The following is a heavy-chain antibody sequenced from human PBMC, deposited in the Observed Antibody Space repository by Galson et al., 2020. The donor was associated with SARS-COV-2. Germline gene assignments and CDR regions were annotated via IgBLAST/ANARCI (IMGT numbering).Heavy chain of an antibody. CDR2: IYHSGSS. CDR1: GGSISSGGYS. D-gene: IGHD4-17*01. Sequence: SETLSLTCAVSGGSISSGGYSWSWIRQPHGKGLEWIGSIYHSGSSYYNPSLTSRVTISVDRSKNQFSLKLSSVTAADTAVYYCARDGLTAYGTRALDPWGQGTLVTVSS. CDR3: ARDGLTAYGTRALDP. V-gene: IGHV4-30-2*01. J-gene: IGHJ5*02.